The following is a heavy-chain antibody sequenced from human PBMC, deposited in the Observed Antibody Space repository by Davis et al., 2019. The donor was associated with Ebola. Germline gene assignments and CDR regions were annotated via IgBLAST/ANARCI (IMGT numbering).Heavy chain of an antibody. CDR1: GGSFSDYY. D-gene: IGHD2-2*01. CDR2: VNHRGRT. Sequence: PSETLSLTCAVYGGSFSDYYWSFIRQSPGKGLEWIGEVNHRGRTYSNPSLRSRVTISVDNYRNQFSLKLTSVTVADTAVYYCASPHQIRGEDYFDVWGQGTQVTVSS. CDR3: ASPHQIRGEDYFDV. J-gene: IGHJ4*02. V-gene: IGHV4-34*01.